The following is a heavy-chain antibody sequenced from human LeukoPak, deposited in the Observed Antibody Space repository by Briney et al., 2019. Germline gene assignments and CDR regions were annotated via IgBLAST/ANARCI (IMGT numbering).Heavy chain of an antibody. Sequence: SETLSLTCTVSGGSISSYYWSWIRQPPGKGLEWIGYIYYSGSTNYNPSLKSRVTISVDTSKNQFSLKLSSVTAADTAVYYCARVGQQLVNSFDYWGQGTLVTVSS. J-gene: IGHJ4*02. V-gene: IGHV4-59*01. CDR1: GGSISSYY. CDR3: ARVGQQLVNSFDY. D-gene: IGHD6-13*01. CDR2: IYYSGST.